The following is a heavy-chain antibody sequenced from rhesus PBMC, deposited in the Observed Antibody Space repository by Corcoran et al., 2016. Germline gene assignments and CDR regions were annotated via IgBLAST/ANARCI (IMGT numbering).Heavy chain of an antibody. D-gene: IGHD2-21*01. Sequence: QVQLVQSGAEVKKPGTSVKLSCKASGYTFTSYYINWVRQAPGQGLEWMGWINPSNGNTGYAQKFQVRVTMTRDTSTNTAYMELNSLRSEDTAVYYCARDGFTPGSDFDYWGQGVLVTVSS. CDR2: INPSNGNT. CDR1: GYTFTSYY. CDR3: ARDGFTPGSDFDY. J-gene: IGHJ4*01. V-gene: IGHV1-200*01.